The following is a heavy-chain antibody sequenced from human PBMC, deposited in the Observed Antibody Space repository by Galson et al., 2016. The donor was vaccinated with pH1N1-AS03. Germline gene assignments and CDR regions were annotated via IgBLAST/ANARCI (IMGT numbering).Heavy chain of an antibody. CDR2: IWYDGSNK. CDR1: GFTFSSYG. Sequence: SLRLSCAASGFTFSSYGMHWVRQAPGKGLEWVAVIWYDGSNKYYADSVKGRFTISRDNSKNTLYLQMNSLRAEDTAVYYCARVVEDYYDSSGYLNWFDPGAREPWSPSPQ. D-gene: IGHD3-22*01. J-gene: IGHJ5*02. CDR3: ARVVEDYYDSSGYLNWFDP. V-gene: IGHV3-33*01.